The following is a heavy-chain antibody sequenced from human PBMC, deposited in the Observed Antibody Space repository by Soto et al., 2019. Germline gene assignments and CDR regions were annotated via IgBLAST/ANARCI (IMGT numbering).Heavy chain of an antibody. Sequence: ASVKVSCKASGYTFTNYYMHWVRQAPGQGLEWMGIINPSGGSTIYAQKFQGRVTMTSDTSTSTVYMDLSSLRSEDTAVYYCARDLLGYCSGGSCYPSGWFDPWGQGTLVTV. J-gene: IGHJ5*02. CDR1: GYTFTNYY. CDR2: INPSGGST. V-gene: IGHV1-46*01. D-gene: IGHD2-15*01. CDR3: ARDLLGYCSGGSCYPSGWFDP.